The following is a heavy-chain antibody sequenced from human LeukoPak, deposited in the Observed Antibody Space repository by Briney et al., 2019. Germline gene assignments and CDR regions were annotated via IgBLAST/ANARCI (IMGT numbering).Heavy chain of an antibody. Sequence: GGSLRLSCAASGFTFSNYSVNWVRQAPGKGLEWVSVIYSGGSTYYADSVKGRFTISRDNSKNTLYLQMNSLRAEDTAVYYCAGGRAWEYDYVWGSYRRWGQGTLVTVSS. D-gene: IGHD3-16*02. CDR1: GFTFSNYS. J-gene: IGHJ4*02. CDR3: AGGRAWEYDYVWGSYRR. CDR2: IYSGGST. V-gene: IGHV3-53*01.